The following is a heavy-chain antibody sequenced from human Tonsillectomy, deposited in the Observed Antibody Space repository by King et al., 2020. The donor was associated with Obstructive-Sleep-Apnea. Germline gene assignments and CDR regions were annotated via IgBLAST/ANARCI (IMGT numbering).Heavy chain of an antibody. CDR1: EFTFSSYS. CDR2: IISSSSYI. Sequence: VQLVESGGGLVKPGGSLRLSCAASEFTFSSYSMNWVRQAPGKGLEWVSSIISSSSYIYYADSLKGRFTISRDNAKNSLYLQMNSLRAEDTAVYYCARGPYDILTAYYLIDYWGQGTLVTVSS. J-gene: IGHJ4*02. CDR3: ARGPYDILTAYYLIDY. D-gene: IGHD3-9*01. V-gene: IGHV3-21*01.